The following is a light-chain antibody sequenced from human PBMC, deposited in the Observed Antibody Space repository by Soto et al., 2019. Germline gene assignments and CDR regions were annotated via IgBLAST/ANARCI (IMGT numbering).Light chain of an antibody. Sequence: QAVLTQSPSASASLGASVKLTCTLSSGHSSYAIAWHQQQPEKGPRYLMKLNSDGSHSKGDGIPDRFSGSSSGAERYLTISSLQPEDEADYYCQTWGTGIRVFGGGTKVTVL. J-gene: IGLJ3*02. CDR2: LNSDGSH. CDR3: QTWGTGIRV. V-gene: IGLV4-69*01. CDR1: SGHSSYA.